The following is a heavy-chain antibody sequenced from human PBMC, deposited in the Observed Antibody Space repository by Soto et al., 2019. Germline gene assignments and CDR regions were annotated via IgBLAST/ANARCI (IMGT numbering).Heavy chain of an antibody. Sequence: SETLSLTCAVSGGSFTSNNWWTWVRQPPGQGLEWIGEVYRTGSTNYNPSLRSRVTISLDKSENQFSLKVTSLTAADTAVYYCASRDPGTSVDYWGQGTLVTVSS. J-gene: IGHJ4*02. CDR2: VYRTGST. CDR3: ASRDPGTSVDY. D-gene: IGHD1-7*01. V-gene: IGHV4-4*02. CDR1: GGSFTSNNW.